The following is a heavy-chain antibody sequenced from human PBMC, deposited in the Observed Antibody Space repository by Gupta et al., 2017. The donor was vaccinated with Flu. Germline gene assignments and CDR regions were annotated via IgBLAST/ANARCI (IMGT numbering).Heavy chain of an antibody. J-gene: IGHJ2*01. V-gene: IGHV4-4*02. CDR2: IYHTGRT. D-gene: IGHD6-19*01. CDR3: ASWLGTGYWHFDL. Sequence: QVQLQESGPGLVKPSGTLSLTCAVSGGSISSNNWWNWVRQSPGKGLEWIGEIYHTGRTNYNPSLTSRVTISVDKSKNQFSLRLNSVTAADTAVYYCASWLGTGYWHFDLWGRGTLVSVSS. CDR1: GGSISSNNW.